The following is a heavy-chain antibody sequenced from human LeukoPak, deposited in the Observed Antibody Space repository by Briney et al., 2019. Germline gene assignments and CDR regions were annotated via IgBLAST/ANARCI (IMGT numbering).Heavy chain of an antibody. Sequence: GGSLRLSCVASGFTFSNYDMHWVRQVTGKGLEWVSGIDINGDTYYPGSVKGRFTISRENTKNSFYLQMDSLGAGDTAMYYCAREPPILGFWYLDLWGRGTLVTVSS. CDR1: GFTFSNYD. CDR2: IDINGDT. V-gene: IGHV3-13*01. J-gene: IGHJ2*01. CDR3: AREPPILGFWYLDL. D-gene: IGHD1-14*01.